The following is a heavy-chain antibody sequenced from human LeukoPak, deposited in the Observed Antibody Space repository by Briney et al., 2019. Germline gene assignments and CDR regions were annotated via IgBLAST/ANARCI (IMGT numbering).Heavy chain of an antibody. J-gene: IGHJ4*02. Sequence: PGGSLRLSCAASGFTFSSYAMSWVRQAPGKGLEWVSYISSSGSTIYYADSVKGRFTISRDNAKNSLYLQMNSLRAEDTAVYYCARASSYLGNGFDYWGQGTLVTVSS. CDR1: GFTFSSYA. CDR3: ARASSYLGNGFDY. V-gene: IGHV3-11*01. CDR2: ISSSGSTI. D-gene: IGHD4-23*01.